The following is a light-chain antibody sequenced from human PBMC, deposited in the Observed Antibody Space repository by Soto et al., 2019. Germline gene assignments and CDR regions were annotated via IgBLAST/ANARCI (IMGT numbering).Light chain of an antibody. CDR2: YNN. CDR1: NSNIASNT. J-gene: IGLJ3*02. Sequence: QSVLTQPPSASETPGQTVSISCSGSNSNIASNTVNWYQHLPGTAPKLLIYYNNQRPSGVPDRFSGSKSGTSATLAITGLQTGDEADYYCGTWDSSLNGGVFGGGTKVTVL. V-gene: IGLV1-44*01. CDR3: GTWDSSLNGGV.